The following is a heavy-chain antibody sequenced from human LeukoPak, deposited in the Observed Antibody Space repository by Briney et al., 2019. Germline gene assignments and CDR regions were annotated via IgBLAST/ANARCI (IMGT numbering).Heavy chain of an antibody. D-gene: IGHD1-26*01. V-gene: IGHV3-30-3*01. CDR1: GLTFSSYA. Sequence: GRSLRLSCAASGLTFSSYAMHWVRQAPGKGLECVAVISYDGSNKYYADSVKGRFTISRDNSKNTLYLQMNSLRAEDTAVYYCARGLPSGSYYFDYWGQGTLVTVSS. J-gene: IGHJ4*02. CDR3: ARGLPSGSYYFDY. CDR2: ISYDGSNK.